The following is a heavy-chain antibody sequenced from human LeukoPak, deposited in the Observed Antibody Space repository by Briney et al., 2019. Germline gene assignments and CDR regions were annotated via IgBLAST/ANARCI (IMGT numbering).Heavy chain of an antibody. V-gene: IGHV3-23*01. CDR3: AKCLLRGYYDTSGYYFFDD. D-gene: IGHD3-22*01. CDR1: GFSFSSFA. J-gene: IGHJ4*02. Sequence: GGSLRLSCVGSGFSFSSFAMTWVRQAPGKGLEWVSTIYGGGTNTFYADSVKGRFTISRDNSKSTLYLQMNSLRDGDTAVYYCAKCLLRGYYDTSGYYFFDDWGQGALVAVSS. CDR2: IYGGGTNT.